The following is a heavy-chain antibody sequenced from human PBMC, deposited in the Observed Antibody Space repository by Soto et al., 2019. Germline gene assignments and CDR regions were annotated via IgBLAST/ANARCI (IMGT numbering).Heavy chain of an antibody. CDR3: ARERAAGYLDY. J-gene: IGHJ4*02. CDR2: IWYDGSNT. CDR1: TFTFSSYA. D-gene: IGHD6-13*01. V-gene: IGHV3-33*01. Sequence: PGGSLRLSCAASTFTFSSYAMHWVRQAPGKGLEWVALIWYDGSNTKYEDSVKGRFTISRDNSKNTLYLQLNSLRGEDTAVYYCARERAAGYLDYWGQGTLVTVSS.